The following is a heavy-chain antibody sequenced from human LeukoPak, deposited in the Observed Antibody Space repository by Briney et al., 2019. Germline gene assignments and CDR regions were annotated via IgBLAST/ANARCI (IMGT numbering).Heavy chain of an antibody. V-gene: IGHV3-53*01. CDR1: GFTVSSNY. Sequence: GGSLRLSCAASGFTVSSNYMTWVRQAPGKGLEWVSVIYSGGSTYYADSVKGRFTISRDNSKSTLYLQMNSLRAEDTAVYYCARADSWYYFDYWGQGTLVTVSS. D-gene: IGHD3-22*01. CDR2: IYSGGST. CDR3: ARADSWYYFDY. J-gene: IGHJ4*02.